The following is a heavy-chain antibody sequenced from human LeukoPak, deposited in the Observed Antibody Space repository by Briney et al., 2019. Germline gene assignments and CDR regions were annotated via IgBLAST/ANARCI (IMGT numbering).Heavy chain of an antibody. CDR3: AKQVWRGPSYFDY. CDR1: GLTFSSYG. V-gene: IGHV3-30*18. CDR2: ISYDGSNK. Sequence: QAGGSLRLSYAASGLTFSSYGMHWVRQAPGKGLEWVAVISYDGSNKYYADSVKGRFTISRDNSKNTLYLQMNSLRAEDTAVYYCAKQVWRGPSYFDYWGQGTLVTVSS. D-gene: IGHD3-16*01. J-gene: IGHJ4*02.